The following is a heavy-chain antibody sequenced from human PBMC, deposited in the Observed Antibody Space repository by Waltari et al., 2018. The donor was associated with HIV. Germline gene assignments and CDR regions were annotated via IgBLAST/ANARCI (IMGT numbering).Heavy chain of an antibody. CDR1: YESLSGGDFY. CDR3: ARGSGYTTGWLDS. V-gene: IGHV4-61*02. CDR2: SPTVISVVAAKP. D-gene: IGHD5-18*01. J-gene: IGHJ4*02. Sequence: RLQESGPGLVKPSQTLSLTCDVSYESLSGGDFYWTWIRQPAGRGLEWIGRVSPTVISVVAAKPDDAPPLTRPVTMCLDTRGNKFSLSLRSVTTADTATYYCARGSGYTTGWLDSWGPGILVTVSS.